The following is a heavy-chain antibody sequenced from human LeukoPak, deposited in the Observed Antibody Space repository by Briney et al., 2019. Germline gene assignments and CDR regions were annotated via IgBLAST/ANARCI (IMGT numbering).Heavy chain of an antibody. V-gene: IGHV1-8*01. D-gene: IGHD1-1*01. Sequence: GASVKVSCKASGYTCTSYDINWVQQATGQGLEWMGWMNPNSGNTGYAQKFQGRVTITTDESTSTAYMELSSLRSEDTAVYYCARGREKLERLGYWGQGTLVTVSS. CDR2: MNPNSGNT. CDR3: ARGREKLERLGY. J-gene: IGHJ4*02. CDR1: GYTCTSYD.